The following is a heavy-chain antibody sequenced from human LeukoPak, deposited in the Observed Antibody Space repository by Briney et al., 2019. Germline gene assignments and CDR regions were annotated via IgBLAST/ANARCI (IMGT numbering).Heavy chain of an antibody. J-gene: IGHJ5*02. CDR3: ARDQSLYATGWFDP. D-gene: IGHD2/OR15-2a*01. CDR2: ISSSGNTI. Sequence: TGGSLRLSSAASGFTFGDYYMSWIRQAPGKGLQWLSYISSSGNTIYYADSVRGRFTISRDNAKNSLYLQMNSLRAEDTAVYYCARDQSLYATGWFDPWGQGTLVTVSS. CDR1: GFTFGDYY. V-gene: IGHV3-11*04.